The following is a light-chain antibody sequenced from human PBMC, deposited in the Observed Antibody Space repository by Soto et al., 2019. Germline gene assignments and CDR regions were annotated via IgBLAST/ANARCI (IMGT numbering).Light chain of an antibody. CDR1: QNINNW. J-gene: IGKJ4*01. V-gene: IGKV1-5*01. CDR3: QQYNAN. CDR2: DAS. Sequence: DIQMTQSPSTLSASVGYRVTITCRASQNINNWLAWYQLKPGKAPNVLIYDASSLQSGVPPRFSGSGSRTEFTLTIISLQPDDFATYFCQQYNANFGGGAKVEIK.